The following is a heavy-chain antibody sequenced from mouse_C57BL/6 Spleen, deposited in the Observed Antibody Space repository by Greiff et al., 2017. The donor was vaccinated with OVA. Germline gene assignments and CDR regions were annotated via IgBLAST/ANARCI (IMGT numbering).Heavy chain of an antibody. J-gene: IGHJ1*03. D-gene: IGHD3-3*01. CDR2: IYPGSGST. CDR3: AREGRRDWYFDV. CDR1: GYTFTSYW. Sequence: QVQLQQSGAELVKPGASVKMSCKASGYTFTSYWITWVKQRPGQGLEWIGDIYPGSGSTNYNEKFKSKATLTVDTSSSTAYMQLSSLTSEDSAVYYCAREGRRDWYFDVWGTGTTVTVSS. V-gene: IGHV1-55*01.